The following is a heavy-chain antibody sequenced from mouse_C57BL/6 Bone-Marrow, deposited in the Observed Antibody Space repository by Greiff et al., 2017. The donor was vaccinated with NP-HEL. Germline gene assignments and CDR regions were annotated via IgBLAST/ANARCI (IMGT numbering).Heavy chain of an antibody. D-gene: IGHD2-3*01. CDR1: GYTFTSYW. CDR3: ARSRWLLFGSYFDY. V-gene: IGHV1-64*01. CDR2: IHPNSGST. J-gene: IGHJ2*01. Sequence: QVQLQQPGAELVKPGASVKLSCKASGYTFTSYWMHWVKQRPGQGLEWIGMIHPNSGSTNYNEKFKSKATLTVDKSSSTAYMQLSSLTSDDSAVYYCARSRWLLFGSYFDYWGQGTTLTVSS.